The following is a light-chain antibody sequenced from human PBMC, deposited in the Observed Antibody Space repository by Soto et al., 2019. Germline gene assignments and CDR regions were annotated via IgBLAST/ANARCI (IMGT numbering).Light chain of an antibody. V-gene: IGKV3-11*01. CDR3: QERNRWPRGT. Sequence: EIVLTQSPGTLSLSPGERATLSCRASQSVSVNFAWYQHKPGQAPRPLIYSASDRAPGIPARFSGRGSGTDFNLTISSLEPEDFAVYYCQERNRWPRGTFGAGTKVAIK. CDR1: QSVSVN. J-gene: IGKJ4*01. CDR2: SAS.